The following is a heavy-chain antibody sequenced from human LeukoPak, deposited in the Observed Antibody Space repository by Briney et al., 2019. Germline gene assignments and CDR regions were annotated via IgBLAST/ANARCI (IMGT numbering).Heavy chain of an antibody. D-gene: IGHD3-10*01. Sequence: GGSLRLSCAASGYTFSSYAMHWLRQAPGKALEWVTVISYDGSNKYYADSVKGRFTISRDNSKNTLYLQMNSLRAEDTAVYYCARAGSAGYYGMDVWGQGTTVTVSS. CDR2: ISYDGSNK. CDR3: ARAGSAGYYGMDV. V-gene: IGHV3-30*04. CDR1: GYTFSSYA. J-gene: IGHJ6*02.